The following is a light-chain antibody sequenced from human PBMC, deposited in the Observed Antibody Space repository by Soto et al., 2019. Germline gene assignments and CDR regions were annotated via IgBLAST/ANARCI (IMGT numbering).Light chain of an antibody. V-gene: IGLV4-69*01. CDR1: SGHSNYV. J-gene: IGLJ2*01. CDR2: LNSDGSH. CDR3: QTWDTGIRV. Sequence: QPVLTQSPSASASLGASVKLTCTLSSGHSNYVIAWHQQQPEKGPRYLMKLNSDGSHSKGDGIPDRFSGSSSGAERYLTISSLQSEDEADSYCQTWDTGIRVFGGGTKVTVL.